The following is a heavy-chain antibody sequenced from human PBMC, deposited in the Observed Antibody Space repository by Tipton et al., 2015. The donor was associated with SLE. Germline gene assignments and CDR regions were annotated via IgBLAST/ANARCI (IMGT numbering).Heavy chain of an antibody. CDR3: ARGRDWFDP. V-gene: IGHV4-34*01. CDR1: GESFIGYY. CDR2: INHRGST. Sequence: TLSLTCAVYGESFIGYYWTWIRQPPGKGPEWIGEINHRGSTKYSPSLQSRVTISIDMSKNQFSLNLTAVTAADTAVYYCARGRDWFDPWGQGTLVTVSS. J-gene: IGHJ5*02.